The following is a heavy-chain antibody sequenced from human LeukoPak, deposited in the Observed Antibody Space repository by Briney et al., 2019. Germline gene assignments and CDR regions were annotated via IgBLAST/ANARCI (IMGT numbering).Heavy chain of an antibody. CDR1: GGSISSGDYY. D-gene: IGHD2-2*01. CDR2: IYYSGNT. J-gene: IGHJ5*02. CDR3: ASTNCSSASCYGANWFDP. Sequence: KPSETLSPTCTVSGGSISSGDYYWSWIRQPPGKGLEWIGYIYYSGNTFHYNPSLKSRVNISVDTSKNQFSLRLSSVTAVDTAVYYCASTNCSSASCYGANWFDPRGQGTLVTVSS. V-gene: IGHV4-30-4*08.